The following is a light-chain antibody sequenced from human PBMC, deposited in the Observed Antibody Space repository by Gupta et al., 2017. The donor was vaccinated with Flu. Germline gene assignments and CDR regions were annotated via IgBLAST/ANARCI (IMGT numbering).Light chain of an antibody. CDR2: ANN. V-gene: IGLV1-40*01. CDR3: QSYDTSMSAWV. Sequence: HSVLTQPPSVSGAPGHRVTISCTGGDSNIGAGDDVHWYQQRPGTAPKLLIQANNSRPAVVPDRFSGAKSGTSASLAIXGXQAEEEXDYYCQSYDTSMSAWVFGGGTRLTVL. CDR1: DSNIGAGDD. J-gene: IGLJ3*02.